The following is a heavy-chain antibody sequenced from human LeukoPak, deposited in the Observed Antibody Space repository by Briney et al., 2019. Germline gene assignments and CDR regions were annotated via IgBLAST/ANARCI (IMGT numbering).Heavy chain of an antibody. CDR2: INPNSGGT. J-gene: IGHJ4*02. CDR1: GYTFTGYY. V-gene: IGHV1-2*04. D-gene: IGHD1-26*01. Sequence: GASVKVSCKASGYTFTGYYMHWVRQAPGQGLEWMGWINPNSGGTNYAQKFQGWVTMTRDTSISTAYMELSRLRSDDTAVYYCARDQLEATGLDYWGQGTLVTVSS. CDR3: ARDQLEATGLDY.